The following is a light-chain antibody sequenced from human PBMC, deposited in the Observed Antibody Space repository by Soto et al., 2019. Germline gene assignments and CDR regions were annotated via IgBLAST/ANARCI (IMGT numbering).Light chain of an antibody. CDR1: QSISSN. Sequence: EIVMTQSPATLSVSPGERATLSCRASQSISSNLAWYQQKPGQAPRLLIDDASTRAAGIPARFNGGGSGTEFTLTISSLQSEDFALYYCQQFHNWPLSFGGGTKGDSK. CDR2: DAS. V-gene: IGKV3-15*01. J-gene: IGKJ4*01. CDR3: QQFHNWPLS.